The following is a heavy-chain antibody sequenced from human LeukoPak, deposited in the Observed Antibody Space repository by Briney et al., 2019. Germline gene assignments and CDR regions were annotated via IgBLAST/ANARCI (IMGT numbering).Heavy chain of an antibody. CDR2: IIPIFGTA. D-gene: IGHD2-15*01. CDR3: ARGYCGGGSCYSLDY. CDR1: GGTFSSYA. J-gene: IGHJ4*02. Sequence: SVKVSCKASGGTFSSYAISWVRQAPGQGLEWMGRIIPIFGTANYAQKFQGRVTITTDESTSTAYMELSSLRSEDTAVYYCARGYCGGGSCYSLDYWGQGTLVTVSS. V-gene: IGHV1-69*05.